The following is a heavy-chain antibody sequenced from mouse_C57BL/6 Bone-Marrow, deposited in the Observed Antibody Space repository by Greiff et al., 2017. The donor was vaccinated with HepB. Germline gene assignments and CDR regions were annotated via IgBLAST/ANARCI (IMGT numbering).Heavy chain of an antibody. CDR2: ISDGGSYT. J-gene: IGHJ4*01. CDR3: ARDGSSYDYAMDY. V-gene: IGHV5-4*01. Sequence: DVHLVESGGGLVKPGGSLKLSCAASGFTFSSYAMSWVRQTPEKRLEWVATISDGGSYTYYPDNVKGRFTISRDNAKNNLYLQMSHLKSEDTAMYYCARDGSSYDYAMDYWGQGTSVTVSS. CDR1: GFTFSSYA. D-gene: IGHD1-1*01.